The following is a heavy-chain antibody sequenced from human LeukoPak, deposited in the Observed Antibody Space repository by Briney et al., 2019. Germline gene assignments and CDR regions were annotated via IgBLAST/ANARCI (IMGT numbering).Heavy chain of an antibody. Sequence: SETLSLTCTVSGGSISSYYWSWIRQPPGKGLEWIGYIYYSGSTNYNPSLKSRVTISVDTSKNQFYLKLSSVTAADTAVYYCARVGVKEGIDYWGQGTLVTVSS. CDR1: GGSISSYY. D-gene: IGHD3-22*01. CDR2: IYYSGST. V-gene: IGHV4-59*01. CDR3: ARVGVKEGIDY. J-gene: IGHJ4*02.